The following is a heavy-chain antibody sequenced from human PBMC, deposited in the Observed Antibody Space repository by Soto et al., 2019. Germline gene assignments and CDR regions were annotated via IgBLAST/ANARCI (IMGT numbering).Heavy chain of an antibody. V-gene: IGHV1-2*02. J-gene: IGHJ5*02. Sequence: ASVEVSCKASGYIFTGYHMHWVRQAPGQGLEWMGWINPNSGGTKYAQKFQGRVTMTRDTSISTAYMELSSLRSEDTAIYYCVRGGGGGLFDPWGQGTMVTVSS. D-gene: IGHD2-15*01. CDR2: INPNSGGT. CDR1: GYIFTGYH. CDR3: VRGGGGGLFDP.